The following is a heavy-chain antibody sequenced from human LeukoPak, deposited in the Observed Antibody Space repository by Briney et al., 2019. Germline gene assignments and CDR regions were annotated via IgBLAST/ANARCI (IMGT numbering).Heavy chain of an antibody. CDR3: AKDPYYYDSSDYLRDVRGYFDL. Sequence: GRSLRLSCAASGFTFSSYGMHGVRQAPAKGREGVAVLWFDGSNTYYADSVKGRFAISRDNSKNTLYLQMNSLRAEDTAVYYCAKDPYYYDSSDYLRDVRGYFDLWGRGTLVTVSS. J-gene: IGHJ2*01. V-gene: IGHV3-33*06. CDR2: LWFDGSNT. D-gene: IGHD3-22*01. CDR1: GFTFSSYG.